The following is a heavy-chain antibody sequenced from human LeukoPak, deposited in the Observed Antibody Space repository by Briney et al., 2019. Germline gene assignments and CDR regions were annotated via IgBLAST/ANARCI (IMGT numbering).Heavy chain of an antibody. V-gene: IGHV3-66*04. CDR2: IYSGGST. Sequence: GGSLRLSCAASGFTVSNNYMSWVRQAPRKGLEWVSVIYSGGSTYYADSVKGRFTISRDSSKNTLYLQMSRLRAEDTAVYYCASHPTAGNCWGQGTLVTVSS. J-gene: IGHJ4*02. D-gene: IGHD6-13*01. CDR3: ASHPTAGNC. CDR1: GFTVSNNY.